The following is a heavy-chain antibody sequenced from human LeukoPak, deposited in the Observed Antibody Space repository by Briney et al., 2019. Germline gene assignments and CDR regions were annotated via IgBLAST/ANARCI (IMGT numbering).Heavy chain of an antibody. V-gene: IGHV4-34*01. J-gene: IGHJ4*02. CDR1: IESFSCYY. Sequence: SEILSLTCAVYIESFSCYYWSWIRQPPGKGLEWIGEINHSGSTNYNPSLKSRVTISVDTSKNQFSLKLSSVTAADTAVYYCARREVWGQGTLVTVSS. CDR2: INHSGST. CDR3: ARREV.